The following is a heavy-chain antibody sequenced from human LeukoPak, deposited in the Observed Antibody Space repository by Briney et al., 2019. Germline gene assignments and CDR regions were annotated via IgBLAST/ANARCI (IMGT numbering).Heavy chain of an antibody. CDR3: ARDSGSLSFYDY. CDR2: MNPNSGNT. V-gene: IGHV1-8*01. CDR1: GYTFTSYD. J-gene: IGHJ4*02. Sequence: ASVKVSCKASGYTFTSYDINWVRQATGQGLEWMGWMNPNSGNTGYAQKFQGRVTMTRNTSISTAYMELSSLRSEDTAVYYCARDSGSLSFYDYWGQGTLVTVSS. D-gene: IGHD3-22*01.